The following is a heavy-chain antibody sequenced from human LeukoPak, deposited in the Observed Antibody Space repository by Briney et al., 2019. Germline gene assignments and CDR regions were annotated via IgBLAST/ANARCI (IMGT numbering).Heavy chain of an antibody. J-gene: IGHJ4*02. Sequence: GGSLRLSCAASGFTFSSYSMNWVRQAPGKGLEWVSAISGSGGSTYYADSVKGRFTISRDNSKNTLYLQMNSLRAEDTAVYYCAKGRVKEYYYDSSGYYYDYWGQGTLVTVSS. CDR1: GFTFSSYS. CDR2: ISGSGGST. CDR3: AKGRVKEYYYDSSGYYYDY. D-gene: IGHD3-22*01. V-gene: IGHV3-23*01.